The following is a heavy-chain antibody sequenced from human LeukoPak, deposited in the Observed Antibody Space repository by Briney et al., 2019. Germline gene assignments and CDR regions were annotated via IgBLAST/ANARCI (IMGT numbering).Heavy chain of an antibody. Sequence: QPGTSLRLSCAASGFTFSSYAMHWVRQAPGKGLECVALISYDGSDKHYADSVKGRFTISRDNSKNTLYLQMNSLRAEDTAVYYFARDNYGLGSVTTGMPDWGQGTLVTGSS. CDR3: ARDNYGLGSVTTGMPD. CDR2: ISYDGSDK. V-gene: IGHV3-30-3*01. J-gene: IGHJ4*02. CDR1: GFTFSSYA. D-gene: IGHD4-17*01.